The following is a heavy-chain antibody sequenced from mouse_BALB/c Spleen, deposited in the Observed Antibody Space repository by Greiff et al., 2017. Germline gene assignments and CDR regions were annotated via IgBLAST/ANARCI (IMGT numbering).Heavy chain of an antibody. CDR1: GFNIKDYY. CDR3: AMINAMDY. CDR2: IDPENGDT. D-gene: IGHD2-4*01. V-gene: IGHV14-4*02. Sequence: VQLKESGAELVRSGASVKLSCTASGFNIKDYYMHWVKQRPEQGLVWIGWIDPENGDTEYAPKFQGKATMTADTSSNTAYLQLSSLTSEDTAVYYCAMINAMDYWGQGTSVTVSS. J-gene: IGHJ4*01.